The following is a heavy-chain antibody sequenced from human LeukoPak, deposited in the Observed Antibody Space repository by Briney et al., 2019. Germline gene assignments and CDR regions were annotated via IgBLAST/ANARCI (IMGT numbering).Heavy chain of an antibody. J-gene: IGHJ6*02. CDR3: ARGRLTAYDYYYYGMDV. CDR1: GFTFSSYA. Sequence: GGSLRLSCAASGFTFSSYAMHWVRQALGKGLEWVAVISYDGSNKYYADSVKGRFTISRDNSKNTLYLQMNSLRAEDTAVYYCARGRLTAYDYYYYGMDVWGQGTTVTVSS. CDR2: ISYDGSNK. D-gene: IGHD2-21*02. V-gene: IGHV3-30-3*01.